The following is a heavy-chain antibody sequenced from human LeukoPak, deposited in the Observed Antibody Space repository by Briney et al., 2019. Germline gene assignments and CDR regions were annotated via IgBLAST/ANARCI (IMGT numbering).Heavy chain of an antibody. CDR2: ISGSGGST. D-gene: IGHD5-24*01. CDR3: AKDRWLQSTFPDY. Sequence: GGSLRLSCAASGFTFSSYAMSWVRQAPGKGREWVSAISGSGGSTYYADSVKGRFTISRDNSKNTLYLQMNSLRAEDTAVYYCAKDRWLQSTFPDYWGQGTLVTVSS. V-gene: IGHV3-23*01. J-gene: IGHJ4*02. CDR1: GFTFSSYA.